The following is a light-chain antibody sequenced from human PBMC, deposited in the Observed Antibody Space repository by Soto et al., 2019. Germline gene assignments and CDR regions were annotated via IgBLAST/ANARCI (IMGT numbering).Light chain of an antibody. CDR1: SSNIGAGYD. CDR3: QSYDSSLSG. Sequence: QLVLTQPPSVSGAPGQRVTISCTGSSSNIGAGYDVHWYQQLPGTAPKLLIYGNSNRPSGVPDRFSGSKSGTSASLAITGLQAEDEADYYCQSYDSSLSGFGGGTKRTVL. J-gene: IGLJ2*01. CDR2: GNS. V-gene: IGLV1-40*01.